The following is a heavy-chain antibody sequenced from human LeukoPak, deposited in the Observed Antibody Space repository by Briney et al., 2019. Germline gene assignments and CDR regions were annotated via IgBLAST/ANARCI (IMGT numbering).Heavy chain of an antibody. Sequence: PSETLSLTCGVSGGSISVTNWWSWVRQPPGQGLEWIGGISLAGQTNYNPSLNGRVTMSLDKSSNQLSLNLTSVTAADTATYYCSRESGAFCPFGYWGQGTLVIVSS. CDR3: SRESGAFCPFGY. D-gene: IGHD1-26*01. CDR2: ISLAGQT. J-gene: IGHJ4*02. V-gene: IGHV4/OR15-8*02. CDR1: GGSISVTNW.